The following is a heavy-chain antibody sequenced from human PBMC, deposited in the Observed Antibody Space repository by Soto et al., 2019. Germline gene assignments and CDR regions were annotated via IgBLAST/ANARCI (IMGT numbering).Heavy chain of an antibody. J-gene: IGHJ4*02. CDR1: GFMFSSYD. V-gene: IGHV3-23*01. D-gene: IGHD4-17*01. Sequence: EVQLLESGGGLVQPGGSLRLSCAASGFMFSSYDMSWVRQAPGKGLEWVSGVSGSGSRTYYADSVKGRFSISRDNSRNTLYLQLNSLRAEDTAVYYCAVLTTVTDADYWGQGTLVTVPS. CDR3: AVLTTVTDADY. CDR2: VSGSGSRT.